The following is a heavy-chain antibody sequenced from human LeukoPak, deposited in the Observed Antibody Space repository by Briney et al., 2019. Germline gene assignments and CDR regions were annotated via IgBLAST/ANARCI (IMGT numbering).Heavy chain of an antibody. CDR3: AKDGTRWAFDY. V-gene: IGHV3-23*01. CDR2: ISDSGDGT. J-gene: IGHJ4*02. D-gene: IGHD4-23*01. Sequence: GGSLRLPCVASGLFFSSYGMHWVRQAPGKGLEWVSAISDSGDGTFYADSVKGRVTISRDTSKNTLYLQMNSLRAEDTALYYCAKDGTRWAFDYWGQGTLVTVSS. CDR1: GLFFSSYG.